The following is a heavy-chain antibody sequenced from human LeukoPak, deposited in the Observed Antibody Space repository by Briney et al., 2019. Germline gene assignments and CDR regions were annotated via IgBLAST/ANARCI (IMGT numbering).Heavy chain of an antibody. Sequence: PSETLSLTCTVSGGSISSYYWSWIRQPPGKGLEWIGYIYYSGSTNYNPSLKSRVTISVDTSKNQFSLKLSSVTAADTAVYYCARSSSDAESRGADVLLWFGEPGWFDYWGQGTLVTVSS. D-gene: IGHD3-10*01. J-gene: IGHJ4*02. CDR1: GGSISSYY. CDR2: IYYSGST. CDR3: ARSSSDAESRGADVLLWFGEPGWFDY. V-gene: IGHV4-59*01.